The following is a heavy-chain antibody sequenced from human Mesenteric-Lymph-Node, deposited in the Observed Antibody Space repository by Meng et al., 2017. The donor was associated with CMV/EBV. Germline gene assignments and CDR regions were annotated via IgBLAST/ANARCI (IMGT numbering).Heavy chain of an antibody. D-gene: IGHD2-15*01. CDR1: GYTFTGYY. CDR2: IDPSGNSP. V-gene: IGHV1-46*04. CDR3: ARDRPGEDKWD. J-gene: IGHJ4*02. Sequence: ASVKVSCKASGYTFTGYYMHWVRQAPGQGLEWMARIDPSGNSPTYARKLQGRVTMTRDTSTTTVYLDLTSLVSGDTAMYFCARDRPGEDKWDWGQGTLVTVSS.